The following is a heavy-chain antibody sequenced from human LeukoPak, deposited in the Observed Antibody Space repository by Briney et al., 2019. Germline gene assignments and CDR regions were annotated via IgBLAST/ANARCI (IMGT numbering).Heavy chain of an antibody. CDR1: GFTFSNYA. Sequence: GGSLRLSCAASGFTFSNYAMHWVRQAPGKGLEWVAVISYDGSDKYYADSVKGRFTISRDNAKNSLYLQMNSLRAEDTAVYYCARAYGGNGPDYWGQGTLVTVSS. J-gene: IGHJ4*02. CDR2: ISYDGSDK. V-gene: IGHV3-30-3*01. CDR3: ARAYGGNGPDY. D-gene: IGHD4-23*01.